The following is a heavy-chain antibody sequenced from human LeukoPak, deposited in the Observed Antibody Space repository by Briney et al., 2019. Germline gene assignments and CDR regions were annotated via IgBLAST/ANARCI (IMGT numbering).Heavy chain of an antibody. CDR1: GFTFSSYE. D-gene: IGHD5-24*01. V-gene: IGHV3-48*03. CDR3: ARGPPVEMATTGGFDY. Sequence: PGGSLRLSCAASGFTFSSYEMNWVRQAPGKGLEWVSYISSSGSTIYYADSVKGRFTISRDNAKNSLYLQMNSLRAEDTAVYYCARGPPVEMATTGGFDYWGQGTLVTVSS. CDR2: ISSSGSTI. J-gene: IGHJ4*02.